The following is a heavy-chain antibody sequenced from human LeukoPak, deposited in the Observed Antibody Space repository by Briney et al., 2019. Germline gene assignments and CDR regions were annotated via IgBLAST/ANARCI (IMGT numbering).Heavy chain of an antibody. D-gene: IGHD3-3*01. CDR3: AKDHPVVLRFLEWSHLDY. V-gene: IGHV3-30-3*01. CDR1: GFTFSSYA. CDR2: ISYDGSNK. J-gene: IGHJ4*02. Sequence: GRSLRLSCAASGFTFSSYAMHWVRQAPGKGLEWVAVISYDGSNKYYADSVKGRFTISRDNSKNTLYLQMNSLRAEDTAVYYCAKDHPVVLRFLEWSHLDYWGQGTLVTVSS.